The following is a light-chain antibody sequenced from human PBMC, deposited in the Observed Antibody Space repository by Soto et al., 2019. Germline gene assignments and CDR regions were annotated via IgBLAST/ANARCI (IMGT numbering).Light chain of an antibody. Sequence: DIQMTQSPSTLSASVGDRVTITCRASQSISSWLAWYQQKPGKAPKLLIYKASSLESGVPSRFSGSGSGTEFTLTISSLQPDFFATYYCQQYNILKTFVQGTKVDIK. CDR2: KAS. CDR3: QQYNILKT. CDR1: QSISSW. J-gene: IGKJ1*01. V-gene: IGKV1-5*03.